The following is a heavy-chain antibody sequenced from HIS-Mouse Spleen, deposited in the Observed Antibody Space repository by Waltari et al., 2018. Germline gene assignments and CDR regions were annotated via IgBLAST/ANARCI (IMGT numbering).Heavy chain of an antibody. CDR3: ARDYGDNWFDP. CDR1: GGSISSSSYY. CDR2: IYYSGST. Sequence: QLQLQESGPGLVKPSETLSLTCTVPGGSISSSSYYWGWIRQPPGKGLEWIGSIYYSGSTYYNPSLKSRVTISVDTSKNQFSLKLGSVTAADTAVYYCARDYGDNWFDPWGQGTLVTVSS. J-gene: IGHJ5*02. V-gene: IGHV4-39*07. D-gene: IGHD4-17*01.